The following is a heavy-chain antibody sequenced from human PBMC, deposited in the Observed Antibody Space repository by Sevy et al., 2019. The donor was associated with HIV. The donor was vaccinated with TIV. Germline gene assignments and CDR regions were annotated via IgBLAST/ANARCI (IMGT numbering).Heavy chain of an antibody. D-gene: IGHD3-16*01. CDR3: VREGLGGFSYSLDC. V-gene: IGHV3-7*01. Sequence: GGSLRLSCAASGFSFSTYWMTWVRQAPGKGLKWVATMNQDGTERDYVDSVKGRVTISRDNTKTSLFLQMNSLSAEDTGVYYCVREGLGGFSYSLDCWGQGTLVTVSS. J-gene: IGHJ4*02. CDR2: MNQDGTER. CDR1: GFSFSTYW.